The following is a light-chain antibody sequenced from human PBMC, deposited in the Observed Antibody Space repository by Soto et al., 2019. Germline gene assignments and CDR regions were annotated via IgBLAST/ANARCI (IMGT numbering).Light chain of an antibody. V-gene: IGKV3-20*01. CDR2: GAS. CDR3: QVYGSSPRT. J-gene: IGKJ1*01. Sequence: EIVLTQSPGTLSLSPGERATLSCRASQSVSSSYLAWYQQKPGQAPRLLIYGASSRATGIPDRFSGSGSRTHFPLTISRLEPEDFAVYYCQVYGSSPRTFGQGTKVEIK. CDR1: QSVSSSY.